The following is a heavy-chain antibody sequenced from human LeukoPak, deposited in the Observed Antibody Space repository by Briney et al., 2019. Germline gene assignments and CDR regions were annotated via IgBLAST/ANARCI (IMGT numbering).Heavy chain of an antibody. D-gene: IGHD6-13*01. V-gene: IGHV3-33*06. CDR1: GFTFFNYG. CDR2: ICNSGSYK. CDR3: AKVVQYTASTGTGLES. Sequence: AAGSLRLSCAASGFTFFNYGMHWVRQAPGKGLDCVAVICNSGSYKYYADSVKGRFTISRDNPKNTLYLQMNSLRAEDTAIYYCAKVVQYTASTGTGLESWGQGTLASVSS. J-gene: IGHJ4*02.